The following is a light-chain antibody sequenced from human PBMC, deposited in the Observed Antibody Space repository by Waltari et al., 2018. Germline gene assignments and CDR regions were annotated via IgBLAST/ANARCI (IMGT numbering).Light chain of an antibody. CDR2: ENS. J-gene: IGLJ7*01. V-gene: IGLV1-51*02. CDR1: GSTIGNHS. Sequence: QSVLTQPPSVSAAPGQRVTIPCSGCGSTIGNHSVSWYRQFPGTAPKLLIYENSGRPSGIPGRFSGSKSGTSATLDITGLQAGDEADYYCGTWDSSLSGAVFGGGTHLTVL. CDR3: GTWDSSLSGAV.